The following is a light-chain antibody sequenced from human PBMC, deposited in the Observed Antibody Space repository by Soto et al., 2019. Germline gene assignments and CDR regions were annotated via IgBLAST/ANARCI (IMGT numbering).Light chain of an antibody. CDR1: QSVSSSY. V-gene: IGKV3-20*01. CDR2: GAS. Sequence: EIVSTQSPGTLSLSPGERATLSCRASQSVSSSYLAWYQQKPGQAPRLLLYGASRRATGIPDRFSGSGSGTDCTLTISRLEPEDYAVYYCQQYCSSRYTFGQGTKLEIK. J-gene: IGKJ2*01. CDR3: QQYCSSRYT.